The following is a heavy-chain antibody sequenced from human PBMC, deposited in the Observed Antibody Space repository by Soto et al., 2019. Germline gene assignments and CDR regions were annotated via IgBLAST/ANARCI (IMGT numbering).Heavy chain of an antibody. CDR1: AGFVTSINYF. CDR3: ARAFSGNYYYQYDIDV. J-gene: IGHJ6*02. CDR2: INYNENT. V-gene: IGHV4-61*01. D-gene: IGHD3-16*01. Sequence: PETRSLTCTVSAGFVTSINYFWSWIRQSPGNSLEWTGFINYNENTNYNPSLRRRVTISLNTSKNQVSLTPRYVTAADTARYYCARAFSGNYYYQYDIDVWGQGPAVT.